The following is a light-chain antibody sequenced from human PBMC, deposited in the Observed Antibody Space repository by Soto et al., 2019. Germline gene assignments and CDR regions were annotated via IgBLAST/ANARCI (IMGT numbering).Light chain of an antibody. J-gene: IGKJ4*01. CDR3: LQHHTYSLT. V-gene: IGKV1-17*01. CDR2: SAS. Sequence: DIQMTQSPSSLSASVGDRVTITCRASQDIRDDLGWYKQKPGKAPKRLIYSASSLLRGVPSRFSGSGSGTEFTLTISSLQPEDFATYYCLQHHTYSLTFGGGTKVEVK. CDR1: QDIRDD.